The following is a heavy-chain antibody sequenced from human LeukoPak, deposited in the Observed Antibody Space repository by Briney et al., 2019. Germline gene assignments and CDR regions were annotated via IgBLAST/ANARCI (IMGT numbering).Heavy chain of an antibody. Sequence: SETLSLTCTVSGGSISSYYWSWIRQPPGKGLEWIGYIYYSGSTKYNPSLMSRVTISIETSERQFSLNLSSVTAADTAAYYCARHVTVTYDAFDVWGQGTMVTVSS. CDR1: GGSISSYY. V-gene: IGHV4-59*08. J-gene: IGHJ3*01. D-gene: IGHD4-11*01. CDR3: ARHVTVTYDAFDV. CDR2: IYYSGST.